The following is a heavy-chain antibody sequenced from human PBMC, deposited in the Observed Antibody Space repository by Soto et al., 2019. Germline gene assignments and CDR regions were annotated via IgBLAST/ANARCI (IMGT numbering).Heavy chain of an antibody. CDR3: ARDGDFWSGYSGWFDP. J-gene: IGHJ5*02. CDR1: GYTLTSYG. Sequence: ASVKVSCKAFGYTLTSYGINWGRQAPGQGLEWMGWISAYNGNTNYAQKLQGRVTMTTDTSTSTAYMELRSLRSDDTAVYYCARDGDFWSGYSGWFDPWGQGTLVTVSS. D-gene: IGHD3-3*01. V-gene: IGHV1-18*04. CDR2: ISAYNGNT.